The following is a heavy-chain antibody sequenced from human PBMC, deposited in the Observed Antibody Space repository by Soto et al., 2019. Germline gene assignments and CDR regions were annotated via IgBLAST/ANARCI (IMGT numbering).Heavy chain of an antibody. J-gene: IGHJ4*02. D-gene: IGHD2-2*01. Sequence: GGSLRLSCAASGFTFSSYGMHWVRQAPGKGLEWVAVISYDGSNKYYADSVKGRFTISRDNSKNTLYLQMNSLRAEDTAVYYCAKVGCSTSCYYLDYWGQGTLVTVSS. CDR2: ISYDGSNK. CDR1: GFTFSSYG. CDR3: AKVGCSTSCYYLDY. V-gene: IGHV3-30*18.